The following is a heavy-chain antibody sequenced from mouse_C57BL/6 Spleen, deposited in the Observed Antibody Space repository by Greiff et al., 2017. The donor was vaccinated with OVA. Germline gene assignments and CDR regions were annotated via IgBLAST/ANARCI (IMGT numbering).Heavy chain of an antibody. CDR2: IDPSDSET. Sequence: QVQLKQSGAELVRPGSSVKLSCKASGYTFTSYWMHWVKQRPIQGLEWIGNIDPSDSETHYNQKFKDKATLTVDKSSSPAYMQLSSLTSEDSAVYYCAREIPLITTVVATDYFDYWGQGTTLTVSS. V-gene: IGHV1-52*01. D-gene: IGHD1-1*01. J-gene: IGHJ2*01. CDR3: AREIPLITTVVATDYFDY. CDR1: GYTFTSYW.